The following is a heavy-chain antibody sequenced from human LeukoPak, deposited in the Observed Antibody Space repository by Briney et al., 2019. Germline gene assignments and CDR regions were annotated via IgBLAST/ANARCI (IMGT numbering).Heavy chain of an antibody. Sequence: GGSLRLSCAVSGFPFSSYDMHGVRQAPARGRVWGAFIPEDGSNEKYTDSVKRRFTISRDNSNNTLYLRMNGLRAEDTGVYYCAKDRETTSSGTFDYWGQGTLVTVSS. J-gene: IGHJ4*02. CDR3: AKDRETTSSGTFDY. V-gene: IGHV3-30*02. CDR2: IPEDGSNE. D-gene: IGHD1-1*01. CDR1: GFPFSSYD.